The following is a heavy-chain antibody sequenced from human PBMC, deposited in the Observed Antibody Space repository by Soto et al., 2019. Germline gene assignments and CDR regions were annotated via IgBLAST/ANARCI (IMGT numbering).Heavy chain of an antibody. CDR2: ISGSGGST. V-gene: IGHV3-23*01. CDR3: GITIFGVVTNDAFDI. J-gene: IGHJ3*02. Sequence: GGSLRLSCAASGFTFSSYAMSWVRQAPGKGLEWVSAISGSGGSTYYADSVKGRFTISRDNSKNTLYLQMNSLRAEDTAVYYYGITIFGVVTNDAFDIWGQGTMVTVSS. D-gene: IGHD3-3*01. CDR1: GFTFSSYA.